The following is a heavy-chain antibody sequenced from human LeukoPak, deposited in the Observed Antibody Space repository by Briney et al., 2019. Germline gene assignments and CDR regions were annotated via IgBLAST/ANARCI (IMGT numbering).Heavy chain of an antibody. J-gene: IGHJ4*02. CDR2: INSDGSST. D-gene: IGHD3-16*01. V-gene: IGHV3-74*01. Sequence: PVGSLRLSCAASGFTFRSYWMHWVRQAPGKGLVWVSRINSDGSSTDYADSVKGRFTISRDNAKNTLYLQMNSLRAEDTAVYYCVRAHYGFYDYWGQGTLVTVSS. CDR3: VRAHYGFYDY. CDR1: GFTFRSYW.